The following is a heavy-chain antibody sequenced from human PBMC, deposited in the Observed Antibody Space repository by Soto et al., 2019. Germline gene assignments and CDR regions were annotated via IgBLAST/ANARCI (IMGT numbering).Heavy chain of an antibody. V-gene: IGHV3-21*01. Sequence: PGGPLSLSCAASGFTFSNYGMNWVRQAPGKGLEWVSSITSSSSYIYYADSVKGRFTISRDNAKNSLYLQMNILRAEDTAVYYCARDCSGGSCYGTYYYYMDVWGKGTTVTVSS. CDR2: ITSSSSYI. CDR1: GFTFSNYG. D-gene: IGHD2-15*01. J-gene: IGHJ6*03. CDR3: ARDCSGGSCYGTYYYYMDV.